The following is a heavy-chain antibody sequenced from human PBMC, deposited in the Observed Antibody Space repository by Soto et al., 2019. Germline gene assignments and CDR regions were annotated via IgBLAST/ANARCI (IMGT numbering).Heavy chain of an antibody. V-gene: IGHV3-23*01. Sequence: EVQLLESGGGLVQPGGSLRLSCGVSGLTFSYFAMSWVRQAPGKGLEGVSAISGSGGITYYADSVKGRFTISRDNSKNTLFLQMNSLRSEVKAVYYCALLGRSGSGRPSFYGMDAWGQGTTVTVSS. CDR1: GLTFSYFA. J-gene: IGHJ6*02. CDR2: ISGSGGIT. D-gene: IGHD3-10*01. CDR3: ALLGRSGSGRPSFYGMDA.